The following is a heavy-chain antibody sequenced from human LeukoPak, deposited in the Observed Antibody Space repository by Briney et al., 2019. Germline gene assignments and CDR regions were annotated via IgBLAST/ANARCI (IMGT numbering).Heavy chain of an antibody. V-gene: IGHV3-23*01. CDR3: AKGYCSGGSCWTFDY. CDR2: ISGSGGST. CDR1: GFTFSSNA. J-gene: IGHJ4*02. D-gene: IGHD2-15*01. Sequence: PGGSLRLSCAASGFTFSSNAMSWVRQAPGKGLEWVSAISGSGGSTYYADSVKGRFTISRDNSKNTLYLQMNSLRAEDTAVYYCAKGYCSGGSCWTFDYWGQGTLVTVSS.